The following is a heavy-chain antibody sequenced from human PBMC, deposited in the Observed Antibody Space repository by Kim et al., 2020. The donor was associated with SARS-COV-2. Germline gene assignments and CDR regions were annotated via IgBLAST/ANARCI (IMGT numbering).Heavy chain of an antibody. D-gene: IGHD4-17*01. CDR3: ARGKGPYGWFDP. CDR1: GFTVSSYW. Sequence: GGSLRLSCAASGFTVSSYWMHWVRHAPGKGLIWVSRISDDGTSTFYADSVKGRFTISRDSATNTLFLQMNSLRVEDTGVYFCARGKGPYGWFDPWGQRT. V-gene: IGHV3-74*01. CDR2: ISDDGTST. J-gene: IGHJ5*02.